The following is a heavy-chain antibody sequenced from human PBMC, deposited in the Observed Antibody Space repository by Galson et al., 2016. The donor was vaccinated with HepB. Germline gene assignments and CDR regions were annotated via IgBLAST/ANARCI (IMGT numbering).Heavy chain of an antibody. V-gene: IGHV4-4*02. Sequence: ETLSLTCTVSGGPLDTTNSWSWVRQPPGKGLEWLGEIQHSGRTNYNSSLKSRLSMSVDKSDNQFSLRLTSVTAADTAVYYCARVRSLQYYYGMDVWGQGTTLAVSS. CDR3: ARVRSLQYYYGMDV. CDR2: IQHSGRT. CDR1: GGPLDTTNS. J-gene: IGHJ6*02. D-gene: IGHD4-11*01.